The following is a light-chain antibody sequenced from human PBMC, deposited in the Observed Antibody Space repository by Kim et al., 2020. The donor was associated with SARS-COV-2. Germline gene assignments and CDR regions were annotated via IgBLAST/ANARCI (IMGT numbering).Light chain of an antibody. CDR2: TAS. J-gene: IGKJ1*01. CDR3: QQSYSTPPT. V-gene: IGKV1-39*01. Sequence: AAVGDRVTITCRESQSISSYLNWYQQKPGKAPKLLIHTASSLQSGVPSRFSSSGSGTDFTLTISSLQPEDFATYYCQQSYSTPPTFGQGTKVDIK. CDR1: QSISSY.